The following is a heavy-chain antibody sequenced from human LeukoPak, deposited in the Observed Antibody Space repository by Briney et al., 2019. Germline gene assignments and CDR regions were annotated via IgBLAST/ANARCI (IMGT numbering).Heavy chain of an antibody. CDR2: ISYDGSNK. CDR3: AKVGARTYYDFWSGYYIGDYYYYMDV. D-gene: IGHD3-3*01. CDR1: GFTFSSYS. V-gene: IGHV3-30*18. J-gene: IGHJ6*03. Sequence: GGSLRPSCAASGFTFSSYSMNWVRQAPGKGLEWVAVISYDGSNKYYADSVKGRFTISRDNSKNTLYLQMNSLRAEDTAVYYCAKVGARTYYDFWSGYYIGDYYYYMDVWGKGTTVTVSS.